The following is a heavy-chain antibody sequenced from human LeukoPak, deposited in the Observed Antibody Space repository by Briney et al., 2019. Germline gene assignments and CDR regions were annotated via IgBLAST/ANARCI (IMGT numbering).Heavy chain of an antibody. V-gene: IGHV3-74*01. CDR1: GFTFSSYW. CDR2: INTDGSST. Sequence: GGSLRLSCAASGFTFSSYWMHWVRQAPGKGLVWVSRINTDGSSTSYADSVKGRFAISRDNAKNTLYLQMNSLRAEDTAVYYCARVGRYCSSTSCYAAFDIWGQGTMVTVSS. CDR3: ARVGRYCSSTSCYAAFDI. J-gene: IGHJ3*02. D-gene: IGHD2-2*01.